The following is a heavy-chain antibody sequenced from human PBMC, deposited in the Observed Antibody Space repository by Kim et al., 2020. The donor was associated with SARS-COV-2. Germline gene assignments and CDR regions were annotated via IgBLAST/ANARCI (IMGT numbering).Heavy chain of an antibody. D-gene: IGHD2-15*01. CDR1: GFTFSSYT. CDR3: ARACRSSGHFSCGRGA. V-gene: IGHV3-21*01. CDR2: ISGSGSSI. J-gene: IGHJ5*01. Sequence: GGSLRLSCAASGFTFSSYTMNWVRQAPGKGLEWVSAISGSGSSIYYADSVKGRFTISRDNAKNTLYLQMNSLRAEDTAVYYCARACRSSGHFSCGRGAWG.